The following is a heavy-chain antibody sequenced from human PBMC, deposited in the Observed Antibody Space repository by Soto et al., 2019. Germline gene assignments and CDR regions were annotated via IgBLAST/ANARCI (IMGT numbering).Heavy chain of an antibody. Sequence: GASVKVSCKASGYTFTGYYMHWVRQAPGQGLEWMGWINPNSGGTNYAQKFQGWVTMTRDTSISTAYMELSRLRSDDTAVYYCAREYYDFWSGYYGRGYYFDYWGQGTLVTVSS. CDR2: INPNSGGT. J-gene: IGHJ4*02. CDR1: GYTFTGYY. V-gene: IGHV1-2*04. D-gene: IGHD3-3*01. CDR3: AREYYDFWSGYYGRGYYFDY.